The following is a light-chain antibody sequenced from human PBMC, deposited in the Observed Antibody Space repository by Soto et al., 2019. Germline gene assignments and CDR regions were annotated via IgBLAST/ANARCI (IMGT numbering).Light chain of an antibody. V-gene: IGKV3-15*01. CDR3: QQYNSRPT. Sequence: EIVLTQSPATLSVSPGESATLSCRASQSVTSHLAWYQQKPGQAPRLLIFGASTRATGIPARFSGSGSGRDFTLTISSLQAEDCAVYYCQQYNSRPTFGQGSKVDIK. CDR2: GAS. CDR1: QSVTSH. J-gene: IGKJ2*01.